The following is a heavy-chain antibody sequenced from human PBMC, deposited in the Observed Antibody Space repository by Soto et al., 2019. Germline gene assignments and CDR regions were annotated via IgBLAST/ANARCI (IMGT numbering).Heavy chain of an antibody. V-gene: IGHV3-74*01. CDR2: IYTDGSTR. CDR1: GFTFSSYW. J-gene: IGHJ4*02. D-gene: IGHD2-21*01. Sequence: EVQLVESGGGLVQPGGSLRLSCAASGFTFSSYWMHWVRQAPGEGLVWVSRIYTDGSTRSYADSVKGRFTISRDNAKNTLFLQMNSLRPEDTAVYYCARVAYGAYHFDYWGQGTLVT. CDR3: ARVAYGAYHFDY.